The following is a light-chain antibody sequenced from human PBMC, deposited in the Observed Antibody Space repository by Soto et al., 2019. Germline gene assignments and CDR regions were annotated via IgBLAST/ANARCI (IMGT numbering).Light chain of an antibody. V-gene: IGKV3-11*01. Sequence: EIVLTQSPATLSLSPGERATLSCRASQSVSSYLAWYQQKPGQAPRLVIYGASTRATGIPARFSGSGSGTDFTLTISSLEPEDFAVYYCQQRSNWPPFFGGGTKVDI. CDR2: GAS. CDR1: QSVSSY. CDR3: QQRSNWPPF. J-gene: IGKJ4*01.